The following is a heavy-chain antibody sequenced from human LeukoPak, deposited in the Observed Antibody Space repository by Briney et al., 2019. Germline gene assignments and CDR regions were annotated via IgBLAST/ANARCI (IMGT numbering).Heavy chain of an antibody. Sequence: PGGSLRLSCAASGFTFSSYGMHWVRQAPGKGLEWVAFIRYDGSNKYYADSVKGRFTISRDNSKNTLYLQMNSLRAEDTVVYYCAKDAVAGNRYFDYWGQGTLVTVSS. V-gene: IGHV3-30*02. J-gene: IGHJ4*02. CDR2: IRYDGSNK. D-gene: IGHD6-19*01. CDR3: AKDAVAGNRYFDY. CDR1: GFTFSSYG.